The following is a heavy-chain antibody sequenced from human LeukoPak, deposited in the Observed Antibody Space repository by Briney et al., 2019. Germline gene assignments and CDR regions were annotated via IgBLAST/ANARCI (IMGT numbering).Heavy chain of an antibody. V-gene: IGHV3-7*01. CDR2: IKQDGSEK. CDR3: ARLDYYDSSGYEDY. J-gene: IGHJ4*02. CDR1: GFTFSSYW. D-gene: IGHD3-22*01. Sequence: GGSLRLSCAASGFTFSSYWMSRVRQAPGKGLEWVANIKQDGSEKYYVDSVKGRFTISRDNAKNSLYLQMNSLRAEDTAVYYCARLDYYDSSGYEDYWGQGTLVTVSS.